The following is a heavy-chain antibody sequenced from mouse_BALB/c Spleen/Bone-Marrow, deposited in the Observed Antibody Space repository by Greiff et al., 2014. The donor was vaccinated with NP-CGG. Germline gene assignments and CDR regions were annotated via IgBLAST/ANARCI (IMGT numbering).Heavy chain of an antibody. D-gene: IGHD1-2*01. CDR3: ARYATATYWFAY. V-gene: IGHV1S81*02. Sequence: VQLQQSGAELVKPGASVKLSCKASGYTFTSYWMHWVKQRPGQGLEWIGEINPSNGRTNYNEKFKSKATLTVDKSSSTAYMQLCSLTSEDSAVYYCARYATATYWFAYWGQGTLVTVSA. CDR1: GYTFTSYW. CDR2: INPSNGRT. J-gene: IGHJ3*01.